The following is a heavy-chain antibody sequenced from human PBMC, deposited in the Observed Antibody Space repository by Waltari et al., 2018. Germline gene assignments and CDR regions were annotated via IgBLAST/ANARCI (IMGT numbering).Heavy chain of an antibody. Sequence: EVQLVESGGGLVQPGGSLKLSCAASWFTFSGSAMHWVRQASGKGLEWVGRIRSKANSYATAYAASVKGRFTISRDDSKNTAYLQMNSLKTEDTAVYYCTRPSGYWGQGTLVTVSS. CDR1: WFTFSGSA. V-gene: IGHV3-73*02. CDR2: IRSKANSYAT. D-gene: IGHD3-10*01. CDR3: TRPSGY. J-gene: IGHJ4*02.